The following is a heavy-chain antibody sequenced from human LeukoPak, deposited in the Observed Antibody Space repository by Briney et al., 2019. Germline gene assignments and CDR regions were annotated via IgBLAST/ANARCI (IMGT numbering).Heavy chain of an antibody. CDR2: VYYSGST. CDR3: ARVYGILTGYIDY. J-gene: IGHJ4*02. CDR1: GGSISIYY. Sequence: SETLSLTCTVSGGSISIYYWSWIRQPPGKGLEWIGYVYYSGSTNYNPSLKSRVTISVDTSKNQFSLKLSSVTAADTAVYYCARVYGILTGYIDYWGQGTLVTVSS. D-gene: IGHD3-9*01. V-gene: IGHV4-59*01.